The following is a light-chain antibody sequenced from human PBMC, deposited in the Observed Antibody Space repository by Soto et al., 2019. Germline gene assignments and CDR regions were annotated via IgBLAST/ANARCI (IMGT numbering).Light chain of an antibody. Sequence: QSALTQPASVSGSPGQSITISCTGTSSDIGGYNYVSWYQQHPDKAPKLIIYQVRNRPSGISNRFSGSKSGSTASLTISGLQAEDEADYYCSSYTTRGIPWVFGGGTKLTVL. J-gene: IGLJ3*02. V-gene: IGLV2-14*01. CDR2: QVR. CDR1: SSDIGGYNY. CDR3: SSYTTRGIPWV.